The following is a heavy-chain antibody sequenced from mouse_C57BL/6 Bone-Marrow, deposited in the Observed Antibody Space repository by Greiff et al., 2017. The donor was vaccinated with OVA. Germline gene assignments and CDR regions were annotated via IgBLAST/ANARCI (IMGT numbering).Heavy chain of an antibody. V-gene: IGHV1-82*01. D-gene: IGHD2-14*01. J-gene: IGHJ3*01. CDR1: GYAFSSSW. CDR3: ARGGVPHAY. CDR2: IYPGDGDT. Sequence: VQLQQSGPELVKPGASVKISCKASGYAFSSSWMNWVKQRPGKGLEWIGRIYPGDGDTNYNGKFKGKATLTADKSSSTAYMQLSSLTSEDSAVCFCARGGVPHAYWGQGTLLTVSA.